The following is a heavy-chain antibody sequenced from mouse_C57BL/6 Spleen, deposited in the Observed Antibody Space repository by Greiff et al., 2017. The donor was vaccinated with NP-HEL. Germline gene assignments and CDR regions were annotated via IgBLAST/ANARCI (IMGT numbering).Heavy chain of an antibody. CDR2: IDPSDSYT. D-gene: IGHD3-2*02. CDR3: ARKGSSGQDY. CDR1: GYTFTSYW. J-gene: IGHJ2*01. V-gene: IGHV1-69*01. Sequence: VQLQQSGAELVMPGASVKLSCKASGYTFTSYWMHWVKQRPGQGLEWIGEIDPSDSYTDYNQKFKGKSTLTVDKSSSTAYMQLSSLTSEDSAVYYCARKGSSGQDYWGQGTTLTVSS.